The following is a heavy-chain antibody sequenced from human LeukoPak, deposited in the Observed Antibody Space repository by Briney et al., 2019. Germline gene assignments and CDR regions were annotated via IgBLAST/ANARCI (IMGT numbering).Heavy chain of an antibody. Sequence: SETLFLTCTVSGYSISSGYYWGWIRQPPGKGLEWIGSIYHSGSTYYNPSLKSRVTISVDTSKNQFSLKLSSVTAADTAVYYCARAYPVVGATSWSQGTLVTVSS. V-gene: IGHV4-38-2*02. CDR3: ARAYPVVGATS. CDR2: IYHSGST. CDR1: GYSISSGYY. J-gene: IGHJ4*02. D-gene: IGHD1-26*01.